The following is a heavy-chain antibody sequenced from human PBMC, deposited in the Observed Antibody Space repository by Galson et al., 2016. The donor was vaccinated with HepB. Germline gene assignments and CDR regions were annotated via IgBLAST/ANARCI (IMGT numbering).Heavy chain of an antibody. V-gene: IGHV3-33*01. CDR2: IWYDGSNK. D-gene: IGHD6-13*01. Sequence: SLRLSCAASGLTFSNYGMHGVRQAPGTGLVWVAVIWYDGSNKYYADSVKGRFTISRDNSKNTLYLQMNSLRAEDTAVYYCARGYSSSWYLYYFDYWGQGTLVTVSS. J-gene: IGHJ4*02. CDR1: GLTFSNYG. CDR3: ARGYSSSWYLYYFDY.